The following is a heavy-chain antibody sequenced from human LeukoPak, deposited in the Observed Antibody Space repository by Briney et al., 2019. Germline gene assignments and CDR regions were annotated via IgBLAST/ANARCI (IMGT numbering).Heavy chain of an antibody. J-gene: IGHJ5*02. Sequence: GGSLRLSCAASGFTFSSYWMSWVRQAPGKGLEWVANIKQDGSEKYYVGSVKGRFSISRDNAKNSLYLQMDSLRAEDTAVYHCARDGPYSSSATHPPWGQGTLVTVSS. CDR3: ARDGPYSSSATHPP. CDR2: IKQDGSEK. V-gene: IGHV3-7*03. CDR1: GFTFSSYW. D-gene: IGHD6-6*01.